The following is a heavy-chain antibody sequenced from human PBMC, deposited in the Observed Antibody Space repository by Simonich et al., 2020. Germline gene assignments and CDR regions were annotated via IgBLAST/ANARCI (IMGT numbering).Heavy chain of an antibody. V-gene: IGHV3-30*07. D-gene: IGHD6-19*01. Sequence: QVQLVESGGGVVQPGRSLGLSCSASGFTFSSYAMHGVRQAPGQGLGGVAVITYDGSNKYYADSVKGRFTISRDNSKNTLYLQMNSLRAEDTAVYYCARRGSGFDYWGQGTLVTVSS. J-gene: IGHJ4*02. CDR2: ITYDGSNK. CDR1: GFTFSSYA. CDR3: ARRGSGFDY.